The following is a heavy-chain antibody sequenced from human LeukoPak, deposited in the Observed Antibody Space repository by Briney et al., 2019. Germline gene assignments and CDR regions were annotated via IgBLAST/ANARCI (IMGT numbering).Heavy chain of an antibody. CDR1: GFTFNDYA. D-gene: IGHD5-12*01. Sequence: GGSLRLSCAASGFTFNDYAMHWVRQAPGKGLGWVSGISWNSGSIGYADSAKGRFTISRDNAKNSLYLQMNSLRAEDTALYYCATGGNVDSPFWGQGTMVTVSS. CDR3: ATGGNVDSPF. V-gene: IGHV3-9*01. J-gene: IGHJ3*01. CDR2: ISWNSGSI.